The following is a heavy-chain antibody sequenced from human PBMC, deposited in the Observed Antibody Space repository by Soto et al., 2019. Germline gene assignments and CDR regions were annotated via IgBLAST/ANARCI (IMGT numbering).Heavy chain of an antibody. CDR1: GFTFSSYS. J-gene: IGHJ4*02. CDR3: AREGSRPGLGQWGYFDY. D-gene: IGHD3-9*01. Sequence: GESLKISCAASGFTFSSYSMNWVRQAPGKGLEWVSSISSSSSYIYYADSVKGRFTISRDNAKNSLYLQMNSLRAEDTAVYYCAREGSRPGLGQWGYFDYWGQGTLVTVSS. CDR2: ISSSSSYI. V-gene: IGHV3-21*01.